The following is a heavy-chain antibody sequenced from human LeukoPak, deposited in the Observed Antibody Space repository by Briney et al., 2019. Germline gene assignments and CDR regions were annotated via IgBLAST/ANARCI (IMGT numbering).Heavy chain of an antibody. V-gene: IGHV3-66*01. D-gene: IGHD3-10*01. CDR1: GFTVSSNY. CDR3: ARGYYGSGSYYNFPTYFDY. J-gene: IGHJ4*02. CDR2: TYSGGST. Sequence: GGSLRLSCAASGFTVSSNYMSWVRQAPGKGLEWVSVTYSGGSTYCADSVKGRFTISRDNSKNTLYLQMNSLRAEDTAVYYCARGYYGSGSYYNFPTYFDYWGQGTLVTVSS.